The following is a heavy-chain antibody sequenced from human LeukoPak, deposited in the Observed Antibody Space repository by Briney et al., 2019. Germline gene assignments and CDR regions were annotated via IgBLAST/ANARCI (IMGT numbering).Heavy chain of an antibody. Sequence: ASVKVSCKASGYTFTSYGIGWVRQAPGQGLEWMGWISAYNGNTNYAQKLQGRVTMTTDTSTSTAYMELRSLRSDDTAVYYCARTVAAATPADYWGQGTLVTVSS. J-gene: IGHJ4*02. CDR2: ISAYNGNT. V-gene: IGHV1-18*01. CDR1: GYTFTSYG. CDR3: ARTVAAATPADY. D-gene: IGHD2-15*01.